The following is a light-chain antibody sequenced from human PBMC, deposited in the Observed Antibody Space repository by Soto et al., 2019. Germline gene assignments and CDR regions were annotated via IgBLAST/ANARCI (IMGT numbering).Light chain of an antibody. Sequence: DIQMTQSPSSLSASVGDRVTITCRASQSISSYLNWYQQKPGKAPKLLIYAASSLQSGVPSRFSGSGSGTDITLIISSLQPEDFANYYCQQSYSTLVTFGQGTKLEIK. J-gene: IGKJ2*01. CDR1: QSISSY. V-gene: IGKV1-39*01. CDR3: QQSYSTLVT. CDR2: AAS.